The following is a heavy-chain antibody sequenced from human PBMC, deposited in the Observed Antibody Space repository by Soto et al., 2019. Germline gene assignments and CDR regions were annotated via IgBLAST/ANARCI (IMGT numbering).Heavy chain of an antibody. J-gene: IGHJ6*03. CDR3: ARDRLHHLMDV. CDR2: IYYSGST. V-gene: IGHV4-59*01. Sequence: SETLSLTCTVSGGSISSYYWSWIRQPPGKGLEWIGYIYYSGSTNYNPSLKSRVTISVDTSKNQFSLKLSSVTAADTAVYYCARDRLHHLMDVWGKGTTVTVSS. D-gene: IGHD4-4*01. CDR1: GGSISSYY.